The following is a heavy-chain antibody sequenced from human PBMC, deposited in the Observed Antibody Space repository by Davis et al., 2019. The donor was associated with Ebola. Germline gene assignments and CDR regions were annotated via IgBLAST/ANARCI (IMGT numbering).Heavy chain of an antibody. D-gene: IGHD6-6*01. CDR3: ARLSGLFSSSSGALYFDL. Sequence: SETLSLTCSVSGGSISSGTYYWGWVRQPPGKGLEWIGSIYYNGRTYYSSSLEGRVTILLDTSKNQFSLKLRSWTAADTAVYFCARLSGLFSSSSGALYFDLWGRGTLVSVSS. CDR2: IYYNGRT. CDR1: GGSISSGTYY. J-gene: IGHJ2*01. V-gene: IGHV4-39*07.